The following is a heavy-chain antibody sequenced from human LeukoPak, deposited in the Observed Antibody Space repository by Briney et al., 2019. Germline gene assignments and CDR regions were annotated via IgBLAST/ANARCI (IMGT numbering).Heavy chain of an antibody. CDR3: AKVIGGLILAVAGTTFDI. J-gene: IGHJ3*02. Sequence: PGGSLRLSCAASGFTFSSYAMSWVRQAPGKGLEWVSAISGSGGSTYYADSVKGRFTISRDNSKNTLYLQMNSLRAEDTAVYYCAKVIGGLILAVAGTTFDIWGQGTMVTVSS. CDR1: GFTFSSYA. V-gene: IGHV3-23*01. D-gene: IGHD6-19*01. CDR2: ISGSGGST.